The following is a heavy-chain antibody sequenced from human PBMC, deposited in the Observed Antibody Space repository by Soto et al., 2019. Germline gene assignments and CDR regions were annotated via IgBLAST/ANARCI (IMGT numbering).Heavy chain of an antibody. V-gene: IGHV4-59*12. CDR1: GGSISSYY. CDR3: VREGANGYSLGT. CDR2: IYHSGST. J-gene: IGHJ5*02. Sequence: SETLSLTCTVSGGSISSYYWSWIRQPPGKGLEWIGYIYHSGSTNYNPSLKSRATISIDMTRNQFSLPLISVTVADTAVYYCVREGANGYSLGTWGQGTLVTVSS. D-gene: IGHD5-12*01.